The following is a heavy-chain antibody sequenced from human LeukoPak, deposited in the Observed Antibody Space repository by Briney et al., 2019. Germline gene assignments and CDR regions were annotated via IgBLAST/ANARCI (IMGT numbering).Heavy chain of an antibody. CDR3: ATGRTRTPYSSSWYRYYYYMDV. D-gene: IGHD6-13*01. CDR1: GYTLTELS. CDR2: FDPEDGET. J-gene: IGHJ6*03. V-gene: IGHV1-24*01. Sequence: ASVKVSCKVSGYTLTELSMHWVRHAPGKGLEWRGGFDPEDGETIYAQKFQGRVTITEDTSTDTAYMELSSLRSEDTAEYYCATGRTRTPYSSSWYRYYYYMDVWGKGTTVTVSS.